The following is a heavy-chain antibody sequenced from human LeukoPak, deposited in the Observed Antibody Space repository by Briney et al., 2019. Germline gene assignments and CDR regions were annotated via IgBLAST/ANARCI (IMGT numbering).Heavy chain of an antibody. V-gene: IGHV3-30*18. D-gene: IGHD1-26*01. Sequence: GGSLRLSCAASGFTFSSSGMQWVRQAPGKGLEWVAVISYDGSNKYYADSVKGRFTISRDRSKNTLYLQMNSLRAEATAVYYCAKVQQESGAYLYYYYGMDVWGQGPTVTVSS. CDR3: AKVQQESGAYLYYYYGMDV. CDR2: ISYDGSNK. J-gene: IGHJ6*02. CDR1: GFTFSSSG.